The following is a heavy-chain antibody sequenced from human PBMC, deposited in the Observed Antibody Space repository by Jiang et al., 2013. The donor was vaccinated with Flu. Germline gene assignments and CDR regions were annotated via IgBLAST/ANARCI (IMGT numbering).Heavy chain of an antibody. J-gene: IGHJ1*01. D-gene: IGHD5-12*01. CDR2: IITSGGT. V-gene: IGHV4-4*07. Sequence: LLKPSETLSLTCAISGGSISPYSWGWMRQPAGKGLEWIGHIITSGGTHYNSSLNSRITMSLDTSENRFSLQLKSVTAADTAMYYFAVYNSGWLWGQGTLVTVSS. CDR3: AVYNSGWL. CDR1: GGSISPYS.